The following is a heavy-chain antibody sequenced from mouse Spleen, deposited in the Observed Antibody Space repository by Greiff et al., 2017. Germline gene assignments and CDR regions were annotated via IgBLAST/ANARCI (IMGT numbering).Heavy chain of an antibody. D-gene: IGHD2-4*01. Sequence: QVQLQQPGAELARPGASVKLSCKASGYTFTSYGISWVKQRTGQGLEWIGEIYPRSGNTYYNEKFKGKATLTADKSSSTAYMELRSLTSEDSAVYFCARSRDDYDEGYWYFDVWGAGTTVTVSS. CDR3: ARSRDDYDEGYWYFDV. V-gene: IGHV1-81*01. CDR2: IYPRSGNT. J-gene: IGHJ1*01. CDR1: GYTFTSYG.